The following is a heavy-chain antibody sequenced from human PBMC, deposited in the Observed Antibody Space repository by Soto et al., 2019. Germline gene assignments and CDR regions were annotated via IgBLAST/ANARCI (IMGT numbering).Heavy chain of an antibody. Sequence: ASVKVSCKASGGTFSSYAISWVRQAPGQGLEWMGGIIPIFGTANYAQKFQGRVTITADESTSTAYMELSSLRSEDTAVYYCAWFGEHTDGIDFWGQGTTVTVSS. D-gene: IGHD3-10*01. CDR3: AWFGEHTDGIDF. CDR1: GGTFSSYA. J-gene: IGHJ6*02. CDR2: IIPIFGTA. V-gene: IGHV1-69*13.